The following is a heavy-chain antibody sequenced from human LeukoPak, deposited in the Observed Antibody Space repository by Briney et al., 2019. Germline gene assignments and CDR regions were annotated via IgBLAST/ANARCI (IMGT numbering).Heavy chain of an antibody. CDR3: ASLVGWSGYYSDAFDI. CDR1: GYTFTSYY. V-gene: IGHV1-46*01. Sequence: ASVKVSCKASGYTFTSYYMHGVRQAPGQGVEWMGIINPSGGSTSYAQKFQGRVTMTRDTSTSTVYMELSSLRSEDTAVYYCASLVGWSGYYSDAFDICGQGTMVTVSS. D-gene: IGHD3-3*01. J-gene: IGHJ3*02. CDR2: INPSGGST.